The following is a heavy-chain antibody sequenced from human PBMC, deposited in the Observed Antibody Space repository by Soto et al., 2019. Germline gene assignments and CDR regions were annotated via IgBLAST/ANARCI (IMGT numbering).Heavy chain of an antibody. V-gene: IGHV3-23*01. CDR2: ISGSGGST. D-gene: IGHD3-22*01. CDR1: GFTFSSYA. J-gene: IGHJ4*02. Sequence: GGSLRLSCAASGFTFSSYAMSWVRQAPGKGLEWVSAISGSGGSTYYADSVKGRFTISRDNSKNTLYLQMNSLRAEDTAVYYCAKAHVGYDSSGYSSPPDYWGQGTLVTVSS. CDR3: AKAHVGYDSSGYSSPPDY.